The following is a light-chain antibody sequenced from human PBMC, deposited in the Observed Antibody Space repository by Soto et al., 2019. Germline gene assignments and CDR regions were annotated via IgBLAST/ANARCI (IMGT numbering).Light chain of an antibody. CDR2: GAS. V-gene: IGKV3-20*01. Sequence: EIVLTQSPGTLSLSPGERATLSCRASQSVGSSFLAWYQQKPGQAPRLLIYGASSRATGIPDRFSGSGSGTDFTLTISRLEPEDFATYYCQQLNSYPLTFCPGTKVDVK. CDR3: QQLNSYPLT. CDR1: QSVGSSF. J-gene: IGKJ3*01.